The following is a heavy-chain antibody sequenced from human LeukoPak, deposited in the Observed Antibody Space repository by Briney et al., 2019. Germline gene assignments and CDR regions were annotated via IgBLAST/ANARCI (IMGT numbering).Heavy chain of an antibody. D-gene: IGHD3-9*01. J-gene: IGHJ6*02. CDR1: GSTVSSNY. V-gene: IGHV3-66*01. Sequence: GGSLRLSCAASGSTVSSNYMSWVRQAPGKGLEWVSVIYSGGSTYYADSVKGRFTISRDNSKNTLYLQMNSLRAEDTAVYYCARDTGILTGYLSRYYGMDVWGQGTTVTVSS. CDR3: ARDTGILTGYLSRYYGMDV. CDR2: IYSGGST.